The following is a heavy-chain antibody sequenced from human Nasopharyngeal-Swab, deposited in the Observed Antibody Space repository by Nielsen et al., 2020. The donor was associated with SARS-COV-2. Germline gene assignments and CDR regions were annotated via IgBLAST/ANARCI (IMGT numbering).Heavy chain of an antibody. V-gene: IGHV3-30-3*01. CDR2: ISYDGSNK. J-gene: IGHJ4*02. D-gene: IGHD4-17*01. CDR3: ARDATDYGDYAIDY. Sequence: WIRQPPGKGLEWVAVISYDGSNKYYADSVKGRFTISRDNSKNTLYLQMNSLRAEDTAVYYCARDATDYGDYAIDYWGQGTLVTVSS.